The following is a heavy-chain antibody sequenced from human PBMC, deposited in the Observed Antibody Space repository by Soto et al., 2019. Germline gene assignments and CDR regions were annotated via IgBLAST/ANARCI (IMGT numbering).Heavy chain of an antibody. CDR2: IHYSGST. V-gene: IGHV4-39*01. D-gene: IGHD3-10*01. CDR1: GGSISSSSYY. Sequence: NPSETLSLTCSVSGGSISSSSYYWGWIRQPPGKGLEWIGSIHYSGSTNYKSSLKSRVTISVDTSKNQFSLKLSSVTAADTAVYYFARLLYGSGTNIPDYWGQGNLVTVSS. J-gene: IGHJ4*02. CDR3: ARLLYGSGTNIPDY.